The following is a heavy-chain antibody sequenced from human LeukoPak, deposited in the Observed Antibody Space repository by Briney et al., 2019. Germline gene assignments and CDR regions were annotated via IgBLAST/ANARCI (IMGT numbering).Heavy chain of an antibody. D-gene: IGHD6-13*01. V-gene: IGHV4-4*07. J-gene: IGHJ4*02. CDR3: ARSSYGIAAAGTFDY. CDR2: IYTSGST. Sequence: PSDTLSLTCTVSGGSISSYYGSWIRQPAGKGREWIGRIYTSGSTNYNPSLKSRVTMSVDTSKNQFSLKLSSVTAADTAVYYCARSSYGIAAAGTFDYWGQGTLVTVSS. CDR1: GGSISSYY.